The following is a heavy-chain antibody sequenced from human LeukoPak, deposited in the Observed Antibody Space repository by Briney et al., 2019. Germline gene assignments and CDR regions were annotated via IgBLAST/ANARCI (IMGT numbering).Heavy chain of an antibody. V-gene: IGHV4-59*01. J-gene: IGHJ4*02. CDR3: AGSNYDILAGYEC. D-gene: IGHD3-9*01. CDR1: GDSISGYY. Sequence: SETLSLTCTVSGDSISGYYWNWIRQPPGKGLEWIGYIYYSGNTNYNPSLNSRVSISIDTSKKQVSLKLSSVTAADSAVYYCAGSNYDILAGYECWGQGTLVTVSS. CDR2: IYYSGNT.